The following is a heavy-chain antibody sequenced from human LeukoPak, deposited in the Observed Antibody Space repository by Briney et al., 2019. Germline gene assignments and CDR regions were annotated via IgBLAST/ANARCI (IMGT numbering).Heavy chain of an antibody. J-gene: IGHJ4*02. CDR3: ARDYYYDSSGYYY. D-gene: IGHD3-22*01. CDR2: IYSGGST. V-gene: IGHV3-66*02. Sequence: GGSLRLSCAASGFTVSSNYMSWVRQAPGKGLEWVSVIYSGGSTYYADSVKGRFTISRDNSKNTLYLQMNSLRAEDTAVYYCARDYYYDSSGYYYWGQETLVTVSS. CDR1: GFTVSSNY.